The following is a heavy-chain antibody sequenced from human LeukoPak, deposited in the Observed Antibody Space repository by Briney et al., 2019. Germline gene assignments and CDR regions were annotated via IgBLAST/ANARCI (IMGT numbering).Heavy chain of an antibody. CDR2: IYYSGST. V-gene: IGHV4-59*12. J-gene: IGHJ5*02. CDR1: GGSISSYY. D-gene: IGHD2-2*02. Sequence: SETLSLTCTVSGGSISSYYWSWIRQPPGKGLEWIGYIYYSGSTNYNPSLKSRVTISVDTSKNQFSLKLSSVTAADTAVYYCARQPRRYCSSTSCYSWFDPWGQGTLVTVSS. CDR3: ARQPRRYCSSTSCYSWFDP.